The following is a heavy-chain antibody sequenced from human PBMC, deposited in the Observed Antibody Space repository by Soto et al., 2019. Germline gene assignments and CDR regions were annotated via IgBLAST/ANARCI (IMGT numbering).Heavy chain of an antibody. D-gene: IGHD3-22*01. CDR3: AKGDDSSGYYYLDY. CDR2: ISYDGSNK. V-gene: IGHV3-30*18. CDR1: GFTFSSYA. J-gene: IGHJ4*02. Sequence: QVQLVESGGGVVQPGRSLRLSCAASGFTFSSYAMHWVRQAPGKGLEWVAVISYDGSNKYYADSVKGRFTISRDNSKNTLYLQMNSLRAEDTAVYYCAKGDDSSGYYYLDYWGQGTLVTVSS.